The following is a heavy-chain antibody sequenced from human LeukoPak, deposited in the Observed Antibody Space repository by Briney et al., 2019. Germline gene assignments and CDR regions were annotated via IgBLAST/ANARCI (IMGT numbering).Heavy chain of an antibody. CDR2: SRNKDNGYAT. CDR1: GFTFSDHY. Sequence: QPGGSLRLSCAASGFTFSDHYMDWVRQAPGKGLEWVGRSRNKDNGYATQYAASVKGRFTMSRDDSKSSLFLQMNSLKTEDTAVYYCVRVVGATGFEYWGQGTLVTVSS. J-gene: IGHJ4*02. V-gene: IGHV3-72*01. D-gene: IGHD1-26*01. CDR3: VRVVGATGFEY.